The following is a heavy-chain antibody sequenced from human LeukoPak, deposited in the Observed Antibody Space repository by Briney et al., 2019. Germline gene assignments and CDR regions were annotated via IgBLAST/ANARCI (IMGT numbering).Heavy chain of an antibody. J-gene: IGHJ4*02. CDR1: GFTFSSYW. Sequence: GGSLRLSCAASGFTFSSYWMHWVRQVPGKGLVWVARINPGRSSITYADSVKGRFTISRDNAKNTLYLQMDSLRAEDTGVYYCARSNQADDYWGQGTLVTVSS. D-gene: IGHD1-14*01. CDR2: INPGRSSI. CDR3: ARSNQADDY. V-gene: IGHV3-74*01.